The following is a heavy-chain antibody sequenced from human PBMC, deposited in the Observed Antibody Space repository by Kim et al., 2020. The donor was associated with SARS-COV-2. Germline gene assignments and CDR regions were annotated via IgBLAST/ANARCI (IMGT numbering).Heavy chain of an antibody. Sequence: GGSLRLSCAASGFTFSTYWMYWVRQAPVKGLVCVSRINTDGSSTTYADSVKGRFTISRDNAKNTLYLQMNSLIGEDTAVYYFARRDISYGMDVWGQGTTV. D-gene: IGHD2-15*01. CDR3: ARRDISYGMDV. CDR1: GFTFSTYW. J-gene: IGHJ6*02. V-gene: IGHV3-74*01. CDR2: INTDGSST.